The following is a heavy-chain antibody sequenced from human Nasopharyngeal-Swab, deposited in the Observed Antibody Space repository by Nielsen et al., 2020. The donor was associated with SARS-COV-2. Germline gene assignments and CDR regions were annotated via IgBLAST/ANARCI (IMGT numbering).Heavy chain of an antibody. CDR1: GFTFSSYG. V-gene: IGHV3-30*18. CDR2: ISYDGSNK. D-gene: IGHD6-13*01. CDR3: AKDMGIADDSFDY. Sequence: GESLKISCAASGFTFSSYGMHWVRQAPGKGLEWVAVISYDGSNKYYADSVKGRFTISRDNSKNTLYLQMNSLRAKDTAVYYCAKDMGIADDSFDYWGQGILVTVSS. J-gene: IGHJ4*02.